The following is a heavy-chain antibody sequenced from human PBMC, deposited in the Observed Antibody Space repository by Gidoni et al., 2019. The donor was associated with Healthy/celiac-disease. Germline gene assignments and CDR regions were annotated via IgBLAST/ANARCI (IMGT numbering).Heavy chain of an antibody. V-gene: IGHV3-23*01. D-gene: IGHD3-22*01. CDR1: GFTFRSYA. CDR3: AKGTRRRYYDSSGPTPKQYYFDY. J-gene: IGHJ4*02. CDR2: FSGIGGST. Sequence: EVQLLESGGGLVQPGGSLRLSCAASGFTFRSYAMSCVRQAPGKGLECVSAFSGIGGSTYYADSVKGRFTISRDNSKNTLYLQMNSLRAEDTAVYYCAKGTRRRYYDSSGPTPKQYYFDYWGQGTLVTVSS.